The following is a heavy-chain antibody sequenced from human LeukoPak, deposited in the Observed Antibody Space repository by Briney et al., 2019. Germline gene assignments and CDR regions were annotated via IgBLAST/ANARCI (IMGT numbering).Heavy chain of an antibody. CDR3: XXXXXXXXXGFRYYYYYYMDV. V-gene: IGHV4-30-4*07. J-gene: IGHJ6*03. CDR2: IYYSGTT. Sequence: SETLSLTCAVSGGSISSGGYSWSWIRQPPGKGLEWIGYIYYSGTTYYNPSLKSRVTISVDTSKNQFSLNLSSVTAADTAVYYXXXXXXXXXXGFRYYYYYYMDVWGKGTTVTISS. CDR1: GGSISSGGYS. D-gene: IGHD3-10*01.